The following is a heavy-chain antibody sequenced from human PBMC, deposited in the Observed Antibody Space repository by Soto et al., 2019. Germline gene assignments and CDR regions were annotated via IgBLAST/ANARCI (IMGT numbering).Heavy chain of an antibody. CDR3: ARDRSRGSNFCYYMDV. V-gene: IGHV3-48*01. CDR1: GFSISGYA. J-gene: IGHJ6*03. D-gene: IGHD3-22*01. CDR2: ISSSSSAI. Sequence: EVQLVESGGGLVPPGGSLRLSCSASGFSISGYALNWVRQAPGKGPEWVSYISSSSSAIDYAGSVKGRFSISRDNGKNSLYLQMNSLRAEDTAVYYCARDRSRGSNFCYYMDVWGKGTTVTVSS.